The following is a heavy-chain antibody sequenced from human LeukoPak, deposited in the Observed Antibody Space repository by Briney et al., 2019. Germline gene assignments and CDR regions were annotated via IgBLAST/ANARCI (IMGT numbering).Heavy chain of an antibody. V-gene: IGHV3-7*04. CDR3: ARITGIEAAGDY. CDR2: IKHDGSEK. CDR1: GFTFSTYW. J-gene: IGHJ4*02. Sequence: GGSLRLSCGASGFTFSTYWMSWVRQAPGRGLEWVANIKHDGSEKFYVDSVRGRFTISRDNAKNSLYLQLNSLRAEDTALYYCARITGIEAAGDYWGQGTLVTVSS. D-gene: IGHD6-13*01.